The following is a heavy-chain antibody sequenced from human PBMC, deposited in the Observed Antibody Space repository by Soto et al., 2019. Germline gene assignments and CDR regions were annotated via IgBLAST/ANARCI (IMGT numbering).Heavy chain of an antibody. V-gene: IGHV1-18*01. J-gene: IGHJ4*02. CDR1: GYTFTSYG. CDR3: ARDPAKGGGSAGFDY. D-gene: IGHD1-26*01. CDR2: ISAYNGNT. Sequence: ASVKVSCKASGYTFTSYGISWVRQAPGQGLEWMGWISAYNGNTNYAQKLQGRVTMTTDTSTSTAYMELRSLRSDDTAVYYCARDPAKGGGSAGFDYWGQGTLVPVSS.